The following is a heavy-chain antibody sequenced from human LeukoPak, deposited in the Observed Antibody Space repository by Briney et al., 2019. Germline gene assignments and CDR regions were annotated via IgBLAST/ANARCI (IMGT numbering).Heavy chain of an antibody. Sequence: ASVKVSCKVSGYTLTEISIHWVRQAPGKGLEWLGGFDIEGGERIHTQRFQGRVTMTEDTSTDTAYMELSSLRSEDTAVYYCATVPGELRSIPSDSWGQGTLVTVSS. V-gene: IGHV1-24*01. J-gene: IGHJ4*02. D-gene: IGHD1-26*01. CDR1: GYTLTEIS. CDR2: FDIEGGER. CDR3: ATVPGELRSIPSDS.